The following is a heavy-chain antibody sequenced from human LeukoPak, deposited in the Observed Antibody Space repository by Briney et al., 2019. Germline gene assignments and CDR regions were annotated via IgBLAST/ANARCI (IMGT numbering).Heavy chain of an antibody. J-gene: IGHJ6*03. CDR2: IRYDGSNK. D-gene: IGHD6-19*01. V-gene: IGHV3-30*02. CDR1: GFTFSSYG. CDR3: AKGGEYSSGWYYYYYMDV. Sequence: GGSLRLSCAASGFTFSSYGMHWVRQAPGKGLEWVAFIRYDGSNKYYADSVKGRFTISRDNSKNTLYLQMNSLRAEDTAVYYCAKGGEYSSGWYYYYYMDVWGKGTTVTISS.